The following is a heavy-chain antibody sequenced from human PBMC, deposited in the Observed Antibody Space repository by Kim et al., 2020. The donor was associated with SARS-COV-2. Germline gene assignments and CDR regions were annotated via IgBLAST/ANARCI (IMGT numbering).Heavy chain of an antibody. Sequence: SETLSLTCTVSGGSISSYYWSWIRQPPGKGLEWIGYIYYSGSTNYNPSLKSRVTISVDTSKNQFSLKLSSVTAADTAVYYCARDHSSGWTLFDPWGQGTLVTVSS. V-gene: IGHV4-59*13. CDR3: ARDHSSGWTLFDP. J-gene: IGHJ5*02. CDR1: GGSISSYY. CDR2: IYYSGST. D-gene: IGHD6-19*01.